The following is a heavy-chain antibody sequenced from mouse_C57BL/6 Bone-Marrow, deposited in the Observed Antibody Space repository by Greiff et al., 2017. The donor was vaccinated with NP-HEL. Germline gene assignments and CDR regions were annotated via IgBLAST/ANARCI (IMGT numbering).Heavy chain of an antibody. J-gene: IGHJ2*01. CDR2: IDPETGGT. CDR3: TRYYGRSLYY. D-gene: IGHD1-1*01. Sequence: VQLQQSGAELVRPGASVTLSCKASGYTFTDYEMHWVKQTPVHGLELIGAIDPETGGTAYNQKFKGKAILTADKSSSTAYMELRSLTSEDSAVYYCTRYYGRSLYYWGKGTTLTVSS. V-gene: IGHV1-15*01. CDR1: GYTFTDYE.